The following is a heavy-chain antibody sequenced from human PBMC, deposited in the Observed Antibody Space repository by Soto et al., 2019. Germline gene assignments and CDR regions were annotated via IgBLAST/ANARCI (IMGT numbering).Heavy chain of an antibody. CDR1: GFTFSNYS. D-gene: IGHD2-15*01. CDR2: ITGRGGKT. Sequence: GGALRLSCAASGFTFSNYSMSWVRQAPGKGLEWVSTITGRGGKTYYADSVKGRFTISRDNSRYTLYLQMATLRAEDSEVYSCAKAGCSGGTCYLYYFGYWGQGALVTVSS. J-gene: IGHJ4*02. V-gene: IGHV3-23*01. CDR3: AKAGCSGGTCYLYYFGY.